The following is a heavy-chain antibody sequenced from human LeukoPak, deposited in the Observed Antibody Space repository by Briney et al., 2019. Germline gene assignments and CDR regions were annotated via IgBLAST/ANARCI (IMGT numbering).Heavy chain of an antibody. V-gene: IGHV3-48*01. Sequence: PGGSLRLSCAASGFTFSSYSMNWVRQAPGKGPEGVSYISSSSSTIYYADSVKGRFTISRDNAKNSLYLQMNSLRAEDTAVYYCARDYFTPSEATWFEAFDYWGQGTLVTVSS. CDR3: ARDYFTPSEATWFEAFDY. CDR1: GFTFSSYS. D-gene: IGHD3-10*01. J-gene: IGHJ4*02. CDR2: ISSSSSTI.